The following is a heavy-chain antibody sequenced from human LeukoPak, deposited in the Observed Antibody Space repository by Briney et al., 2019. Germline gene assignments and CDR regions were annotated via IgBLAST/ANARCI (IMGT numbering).Heavy chain of an antibody. D-gene: IGHD6-6*01. CDR1: GFTVSNKY. J-gene: IGHJ4*02. CDR2: IYSGGST. CDR3: ARAKFIAARPDVGFYY. V-gene: IGHV3-53*01. Sequence: GGSLRLSCAASGFTVSNKYMNWVRQAPGKGLEWVSVIYSGGSTYYADSVKGRFTISRDNSKNTLYLQMNSLRAEDTAVYYCARAKFIAARPDVGFYYWGQGTLVTVSS.